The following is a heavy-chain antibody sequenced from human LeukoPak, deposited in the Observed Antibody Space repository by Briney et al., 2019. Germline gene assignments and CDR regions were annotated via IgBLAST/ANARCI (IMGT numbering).Heavy chain of an antibody. CDR3: AKTLLTTRPFDY. D-gene: IGHD6-6*01. J-gene: IGHJ4*02. CDR2: ISDSAVNT. Sequence: QPGGSLRLSCAASGSTFSSYGMSWVRQAPGKGLEWVSAISDSAVNTYYADSVKGRFTISRDNSKNTLYLQMDSLRAEDTAVYFCAKTLLTTRPFDYWGQGALVTVSS. CDR1: GSTFSSYG. V-gene: IGHV3-23*01.